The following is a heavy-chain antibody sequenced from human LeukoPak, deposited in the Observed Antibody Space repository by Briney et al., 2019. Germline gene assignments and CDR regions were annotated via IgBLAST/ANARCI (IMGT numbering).Heavy chain of an antibody. D-gene: IGHD6-19*01. CDR1: GGSISSGGYS. CDR2: IYHSGST. Sequence: SETLSLTCAVSGGSISSGGYSWSWIRQPPGKGLEWIGCIYHSGSTYYNPSLKSRVTISVDRSKNQFSLKLSSVTAADTAVYYCASFSSGWYSGFDYWGQGTLVTVSS. CDR3: ASFSSGWYSGFDY. V-gene: IGHV4-30-2*01. J-gene: IGHJ4*02.